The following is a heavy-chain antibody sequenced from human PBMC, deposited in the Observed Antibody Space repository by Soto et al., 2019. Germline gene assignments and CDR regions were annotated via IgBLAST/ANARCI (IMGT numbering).Heavy chain of an antibody. D-gene: IGHD3-10*01. J-gene: IGHJ4*02. CDR1: GFTFSSYA. V-gene: IGHV3-30-3*01. CDR3: ARDPRYGSGSGY. Sequence: PGGSLRLSCAASGFTFSSYAMHWVRQAPGKGLEWVAVISYVGSNEYYADSVKGRFTISRGNSKNTLYLQMNSLRAEDTAVFYCARDPRYGSGSGYWGQGTLVTVSS. CDR2: ISYVGSNE.